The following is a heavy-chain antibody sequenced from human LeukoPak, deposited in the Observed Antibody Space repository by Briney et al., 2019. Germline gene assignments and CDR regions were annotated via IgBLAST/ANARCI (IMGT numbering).Heavy chain of an antibody. J-gene: IGHJ6*03. Sequence: GGSLRLSCAASGFTFSTYSMSWVRQAPGKGLEWVANIKQDGSEKYYVDSVKGRFRISRDNAKNSLYLQLNSLRAEDTAVYYCARDPYSGSYSDYYYYYIDVWGKGTTVTVSS. V-gene: IGHV3-7*01. D-gene: IGHD1-26*01. CDR2: IKQDGSEK. CDR1: GFTFSTYS. CDR3: ARDPYSGSYSDYYYYYIDV.